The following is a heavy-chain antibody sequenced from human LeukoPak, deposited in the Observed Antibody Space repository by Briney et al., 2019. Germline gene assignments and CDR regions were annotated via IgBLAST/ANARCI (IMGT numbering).Heavy chain of an antibody. D-gene: IGHD5-18*01. Sequence: PGGSLRLSCAASGFTFSDNWMNWVRQAPGKGLVWVSRINTDGSSTAYADSVKGRFTISRDNAKNTLYLQMNSLRAEDTAVYYCARDGGYTYGYFDYWGQGTLVTVSS. V-gene: IGHV3-74*01. CDR1: GFTFSDNW. CDR2: INTDGSST. CDR3: ARDGGYTYGYFDY. J-gene: IGHJ4*02.